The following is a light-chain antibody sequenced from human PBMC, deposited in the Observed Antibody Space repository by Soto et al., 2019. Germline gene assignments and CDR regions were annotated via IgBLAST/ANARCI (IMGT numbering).Light chain of an antibody. V-gene: IGKV3-15*01. CDR3: QQYYNWPLT. Sequence: EIVMAQSPATLSVSPGERATLSCRASQSVSSNLAWYQQKPGQAPSLLIYGASTRATGIPARFSGSGSGTVFTLTISSLQSEDFAVYYCQQYYNWPLTFGGGTKVEIK. J-gene: IGKJ4*01. CDR2: GAS. CDR1: QSVSSN.